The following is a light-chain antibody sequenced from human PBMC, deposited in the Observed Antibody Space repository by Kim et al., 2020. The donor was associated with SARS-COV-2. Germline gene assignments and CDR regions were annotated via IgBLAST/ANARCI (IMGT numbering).Light chain of an antibody. J-gene: IGLJ2*01. V-gene: IGLV3-21*04. CDR1: IIGGNS. CDR2: SDS. Sequence: SYELTQPPSVSVAPGKTARITCEGNIIGGNSVHWYRQKSGQAPVVVIYSDSDRPSGIPERFSGSSSGNTATLTISRVEAGDEADYSCQVWDGNSVQFGGGTQLTVL. CDR3: QVWDGNSVQ.